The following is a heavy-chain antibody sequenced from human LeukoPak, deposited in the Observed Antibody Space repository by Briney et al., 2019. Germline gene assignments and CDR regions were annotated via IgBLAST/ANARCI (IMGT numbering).Heavy chain of an antibody. CDR2: INHSGST. CDR1: GGSFSGYY. D-gene: IGHD6-19*01. J-gene: IGHJ5*02. V-gene: IGHV4-34*01. CDR3: ARHVRKRGIAVAGTPGWFDP. Sequence: SETLSLTCAVYGGSFSGYYWSWIRQPPGKGLEWIGEINHSGSTNYNPSLKSRVTISVDTSKNQFSLKLSSVTAADTAVYYCARHVRKRGIAVAGTPGWFDPWGQGTRVIVSS.